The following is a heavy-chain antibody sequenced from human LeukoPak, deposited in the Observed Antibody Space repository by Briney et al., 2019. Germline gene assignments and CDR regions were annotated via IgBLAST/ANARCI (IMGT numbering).Heavy chain of an antibody. Sequence: PGGSLRLSCAASGFTFSSYSMNWVRQAPGKGLEWVSWISSSSSYIYYADSVKGRFTISRDNAKNSLYLQMNSLRAEDTAVYYCARGVVWGSYRLDYWGQGTLVTVSS. V-gene: IGHV3-21*01. CDR1: GFTFSSYS. CDR3: ARGVVWGSYRLDY. CDR2: ISSSSSYI. J-gene: IGHJ4*02. D-gene: IGHD3-16*02.